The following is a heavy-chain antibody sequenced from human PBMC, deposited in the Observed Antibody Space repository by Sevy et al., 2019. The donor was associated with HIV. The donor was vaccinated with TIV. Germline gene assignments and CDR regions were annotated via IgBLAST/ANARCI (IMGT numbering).Heavy chain of an antibody. J-gene: IGHJ5*02. V-gene: IGHV3-53*01. D-gene: IGHD3-3*01. CDR1: GFTVSSSY. Sequence: GGSLRLSCAAFGFTVSSSYMTWVRQPPGKGLEWVSVIYSGGSTYYADSVKGRFTISRDNSKNTLYLQMNNLRADDTAVYYCARGQGVFGAVAINWFDPWGQGALVTVSS. CDR3: ARGQGVFGAVAINWFDP. CDR2: IYSGGST.